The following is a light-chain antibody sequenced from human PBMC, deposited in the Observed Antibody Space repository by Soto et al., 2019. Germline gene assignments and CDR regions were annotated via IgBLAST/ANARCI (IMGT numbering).Light chain of an antibody. J-gene: IGKJ2*01. CDR3: LQDYNYPYT. V-gene: IGKV1-6*01. CDR1: QGIRND. Sequence: AIQMTQSPSSLSASVGDRVTITCRASQGIRNDLGWYQHKPGKAPKLLFYAASSLQSGVPSRFSGSGSGTVFTLTISSLQPEDFGTYYCLQDYNYPYTFGQGTKLEIK. CDR2: AAS.